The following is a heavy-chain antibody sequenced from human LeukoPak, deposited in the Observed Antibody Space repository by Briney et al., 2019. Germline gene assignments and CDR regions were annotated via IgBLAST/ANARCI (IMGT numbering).Heavy chain of an antibody. V-gene: IGHV1-46*01. CDR2: INPSGGST. D-gene: IGHD3-22*01. CDR3: ARAYTVYYDSSGYYYGHFDY. Sequence: GASVKVSCKASGYTFTSYYMHWVRQAPGQGLEWMGIINPSGGSTSYAQKFQGRVTMTRDTSTSTVYMELSSLRSEDTAVYYCARAYTVYYDSSGYYYGHFDYWGQGTLVTVSS. J-gene: IGHJ4*02. CDR1: GYTFTSYY.